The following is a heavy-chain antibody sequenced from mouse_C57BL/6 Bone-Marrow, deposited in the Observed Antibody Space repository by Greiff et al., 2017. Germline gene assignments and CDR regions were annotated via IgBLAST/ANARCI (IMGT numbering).Heavy chain of an antibody. D-gene: IGHD2-2*01. CDR1: GYAFSSSW. J-gene: IGHJ2*01. V-gene: IGHV1-82*01. CDR3: ARYGYLFDY. CDR2: IYPGDGDT. Sequence: VQLQQSGPELVKPGASVKISCKASGYAFSSSWMNWVKQRPGKGLEWIGRIYPGDGDTNYNGKFKGKATLTADKSSGTAYMQLSSLTSEDSAVYFCARYGYLFDYWGQGTTLTVSS.